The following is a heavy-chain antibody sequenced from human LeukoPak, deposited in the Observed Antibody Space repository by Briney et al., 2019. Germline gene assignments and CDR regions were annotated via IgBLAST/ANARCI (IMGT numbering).Heavy chain of an antibody. V-gene: IGHV4-28*01. CDR1: GYSISSSNW. D-gene: IGHD4-23*01. CDR3: ARSVDGGNSPFDY. CDR2: IYYSGTT. J-gene: IGHJ4*02. Sequence: SETLSLTCAVSGYSISSSNWWGWIRQPPGKGLEWIGYIYYSGTTHYNPSLKSRVTMSVDTSKNQFSLKPSSVTAVDTAVYYCARSVDGGNSPFDYWGQGTLVTVSS.